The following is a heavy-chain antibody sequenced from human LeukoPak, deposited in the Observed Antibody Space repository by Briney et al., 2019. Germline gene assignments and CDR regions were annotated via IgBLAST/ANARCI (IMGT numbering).Heavy chain of an antibody. D-gene: IGHD1-26*01. CDR2: INHSGST. Sequence: SETLSLTCAVYGGSFSGYYWSWIRQPPGKGLEWIGEINHSGSTNYNPSLKSRVTISVDTSKNQFSLKLSSVTAADTAVYYCARAGGSYFYYYYYDMDVWGQGTTVTVSS. V-gene: IGHV4-34*01. CDR1: GGSFSGYY. J-gene: IGHJ6*02. CDR3: ARAGGSYFYYYYYDMDV.